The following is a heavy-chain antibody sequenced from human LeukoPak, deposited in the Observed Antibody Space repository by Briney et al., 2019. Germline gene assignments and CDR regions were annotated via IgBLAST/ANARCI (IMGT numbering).Heavy chain of an antibody. V-gene: IGHV3-7*03. CDR3: AKDEVGAKFLASGY. Sequence: QAGGSLRLSCAASRFTFSSYWMSWVRQAPGKGLEWVANIKRDGSEKYYVDSVKGRFTISRDNAKDSLFLQMNSLRVEDTAVYYCAKDEVGAKFLASGYWGQGTLVTVSS. D-gene: IGHD1-26*01. CDR1: RFTFSSYW. J-gene: IGHJ4*02. CDR2: IKRDGSEK.